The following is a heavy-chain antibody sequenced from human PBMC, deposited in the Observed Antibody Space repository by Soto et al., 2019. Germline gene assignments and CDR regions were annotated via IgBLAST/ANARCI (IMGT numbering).Heavy chain of an antibody. Sequence: GGSVRLSCAASGFTFSTYAMAWVRQAPGRGLEWVSGIYGSGTDYADSVRGRFTISRDNSRSTLYLQMNSLRADDTAIYYCVKTWGISPRPGSVIYYFDSWGQGTLVTVSS. J-gene: IGHJ4*02. V-gene: IGHV3-23*01. D-gene: IGHD6-6*01. CDR2: IYGSGT. CDR3: VKTWGISPRPGSVIYYFDS. CDR1: GFTFSTYA.